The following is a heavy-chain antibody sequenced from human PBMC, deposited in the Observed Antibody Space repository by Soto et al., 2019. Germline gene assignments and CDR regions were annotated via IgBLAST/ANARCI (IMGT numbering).Heavy chain of an antibody. D-gene: IGHD4-17*01. Sequence: SETLSLTCTVSGGSISSYYWSWIRQPPGKGLEWIGYIYYNGSTNSNPSLKSRVTISVDTSKNQFSLKLSSVTAADTAVYYCARDGSYGDYSIYFDYWGQGTLVTVSS. CDR2: IYYNGST. J-gene: IGHJ4*02. CDR1: GGSISSYY. V-gene: IGHV4-59*01. CDR3: ARDGSYGDYSIYFDY.